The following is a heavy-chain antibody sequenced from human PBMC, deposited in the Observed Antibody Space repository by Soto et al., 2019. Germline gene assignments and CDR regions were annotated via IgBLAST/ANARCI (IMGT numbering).Heavy chain of an antibody. CDR1: GFTFSSYS. D-gene: IGHD4-17*01. CDR3: ARGYYGDYELGGIDV. J-gene: IGHJ6*02. Sequence: EVQLVESGGGLVKPGGSLRLSCAASGFTFSSYSMNWVRQAPGKGLEWVSSISSSSSYIYYADSVKGRFTISRDNAKNSLYLEMNSLRAGDTAVYYCARGYYGDYELGGIDVWGQGTTVTVSS. CDR2: ISSSSSYI. V-gene: IGHV3-21*01.